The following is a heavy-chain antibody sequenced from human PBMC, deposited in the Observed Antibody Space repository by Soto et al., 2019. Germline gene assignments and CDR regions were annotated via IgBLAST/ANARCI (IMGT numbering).Heavy chain of an antibody. V-gene: IGHV3-23*01. Sequence: GGSLRLSCAASGFTFSSYAMSWVRQAPGKGLEWVSAISGSGGSTYYADSVKGRFTISRENSKNTLYLQMNSLRAEDTAVYYCAKDKWVYCSGGSCYTTDYWGQGTLVTVSS. D-gene: IGHD2-15*01. CDR1: GFTFSSYA. CDR2: ISGSGGST. CDR3: AKDKWVYCSGGSCYTTDY. J-gene: IGHJ4*02.